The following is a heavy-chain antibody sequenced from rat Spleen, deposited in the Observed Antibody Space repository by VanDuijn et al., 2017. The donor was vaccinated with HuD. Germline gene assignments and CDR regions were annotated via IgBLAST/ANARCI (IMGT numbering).Heavy chain of an antibody. CDR2: IWGDGST. CDR1: GFSLTSYH. Sequence: QVQLKESGPGLVKPSETLSITCTVPGFSLTSYHVSWVRQPPGKGLEWMGVIWGDGSTAYNSALKSRLSSSRDTSKIQVFLKMSSLKTEDTATYYCARDCGTTYAFDYWGQGVMVTVSS. J-gene: IGHJ2*01. V-gene: IGHV2-32*01. D-gene: IGHD2-1*01. CDR3: ARDCGTTYAFDY.